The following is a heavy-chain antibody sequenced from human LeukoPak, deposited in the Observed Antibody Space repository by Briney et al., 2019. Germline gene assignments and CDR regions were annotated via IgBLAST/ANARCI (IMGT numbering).Heavy chain of an antibody. V-gene: IGHV4-4*07. CDR1: GGSISSYY. D-gene: IGHD6-13*01. CDR3: ARDAVAAAGTNYYYYYGMDV. CDR2: IYTSGST. J-gene: IGHJ6*02. Sequence: PSETLSLTCTVSGGSISSYYWSWIRQPAGKGLEWIGRIYTSGSTNYSPSLKSRVTMSVDTSKNQFSLKLSSVTAADTAVYYCARDAVAAAGTNYYYYYGMDVWGQGTTVTVSS.